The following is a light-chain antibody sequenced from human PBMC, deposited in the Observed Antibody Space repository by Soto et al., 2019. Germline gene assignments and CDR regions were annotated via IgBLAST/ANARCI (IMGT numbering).Light chain of an antibody. J-gene: IGLJ2*01. CDR2: EVS. V-gene: IGLV2-14*01. CDR3: ISYSSSSTYVV. Sequence: QSALTQPASVSGSPGQSITISCTGSSSDVGGYKYVCWYQQLPGRAPRLMIYEVSNRPSGVSNRFSGSKSGNTASLTISGLQAEDEGDYYCISYSSSSTYVVFGRGTKLTVL. CDR1: SSDVGGYKY.